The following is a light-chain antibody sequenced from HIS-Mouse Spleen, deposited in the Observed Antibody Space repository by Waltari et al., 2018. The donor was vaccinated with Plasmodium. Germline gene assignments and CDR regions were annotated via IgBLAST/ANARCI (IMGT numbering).Light chain of an antibody. Sequence: QSALTQPASVSGSPGQSITISCTGTSSDVGSYNLLSWYQQHPGKAPKLMIYDGSKRLSGVSNRCSGSKAGHTASLRISGLQAEDEADYYCCAYAGSSTWVFGGGTKLTVL. CDR1: SSDVGSYNL. J-gene: IGLJ2*01. V-gene: IGLV2-23*01. CDR2: DGS. CDR3: CAYAGSSTWV.